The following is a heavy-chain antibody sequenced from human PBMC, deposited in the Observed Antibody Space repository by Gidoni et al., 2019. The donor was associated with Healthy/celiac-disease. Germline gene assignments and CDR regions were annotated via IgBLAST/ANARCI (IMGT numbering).Heavy chain of an antibody. V-gene: IGHV3-49*03. CDR2: IRSKAYGGTT. J-gene: IGHJ6*02. Sequence: EVQLVESGGGLGQPGRSLRLSCTASGFTFGDDAMSWFRQAPGKGLEWVGFIRSKAYGGTTEYAASVKGRFTISRDDSKSIAYLQMNSLKTEDTAVYYCTRGSFETLGYYYGMDVWGQGTTVTVSS. D-gene: IGHD3-9*01. CDR3: TRGSFETLGYYYGMDV. CDR1: GFTFGDDA.